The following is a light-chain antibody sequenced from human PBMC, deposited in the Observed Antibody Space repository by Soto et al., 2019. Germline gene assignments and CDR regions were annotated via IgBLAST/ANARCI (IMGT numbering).Light chain of an antibody. Sequence: DIQMTQSPSSLSASVGDRVTITCRASQGISSSLAWYQQKPGKAPKLLIYAASTLQSGVPSRFSGSGSATDFTLTISSLQPEDVATDYCQKYNSAPYPFGPGTTVDIK. V-gene: IGKV1-27*01. CDR3: QKYNSAPYP. J-gene: IGKJ3*01. CDR2: AAS. CDR1: QGISSS.